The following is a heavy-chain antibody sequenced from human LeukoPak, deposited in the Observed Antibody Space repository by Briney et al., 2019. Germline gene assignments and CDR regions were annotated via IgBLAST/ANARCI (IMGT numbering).Heavy chain of an antibody. D-gene: IGHD3-10*01. J-gene: IGHJ5*02. CDR2: IYYSGST. CDR3: ARGLRGQPRNWFDP. V-gene: IGHV4-38-2*01. CDR1: GYSITNAYY. Sequence: SETLSLTCDVSGYSITNAYYWGWIRQAPGKGLEWIGSIYYSGSTYYNPSLKSRVTISVDTSKNHFSLKMSSVTAADTAVYYCARGLRGQPRNWFDPWGQGTLVTVSS.